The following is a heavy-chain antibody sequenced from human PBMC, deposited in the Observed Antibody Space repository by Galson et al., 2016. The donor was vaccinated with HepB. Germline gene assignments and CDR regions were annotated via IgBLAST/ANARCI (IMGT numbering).Heavy chain of an antibody. Sequence: SLRLSCAASGFSFSTYTMNWVRQAPGKGLEWVADISDSGATIYYADSVQARFPISRDNPKNSLYLQMNRLREEDTAVYYCARDPGDYYDISGYLFSSGHHGMDIWGQGTTVTVSS. CDR2: ISDSGATI. CDR1: GFSFSTYT. J-gene: IGHJ6*02. V-gene: IGHV3-48*02. D-gene: IGHD3-22*01. CDR3: ARDPGDYYDISGYLFSSGHHGMDI.